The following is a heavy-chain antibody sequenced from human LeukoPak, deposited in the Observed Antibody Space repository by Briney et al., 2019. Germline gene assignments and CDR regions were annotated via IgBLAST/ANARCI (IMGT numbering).Heavy chain of an antibody. CDR3: ASAWQWLAPLHY. J-gene: IGHJ4*02. D-gene: IGHD6-19*01. V-gene: IGHV1-46*01. CDR1: GYTFTSYY. CDR2: INPSGGST. Sequence: GASVKVSCKAFGYTFTSYYMHWVRQAPGQGLEWMGIINPSGGSTSYAQKFQGRVTMTRDTSTSTVYMELSSLRSEDTAVYYCASAWQWLAPLHYWGQGTLVTVSS.